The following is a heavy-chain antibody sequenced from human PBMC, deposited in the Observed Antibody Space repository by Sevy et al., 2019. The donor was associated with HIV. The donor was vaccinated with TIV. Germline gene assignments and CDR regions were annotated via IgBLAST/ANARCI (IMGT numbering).Heavy chain of an antibody. V-gene: IGHV3-23*01. CDR2: LSFGCGEI. Sequence: GGSLRLSCAASGFTFSKYSMSWVRQPPGKGLEWVSTLSFGCGEINYADSVKGRFTISRDNSKSSVYLQMNNLRPEDTAVYYSAKAGCAKPHDYWGQGTLVADSS. CDR3: AKAGCAKPHDY. D-gene: IGHD2-2*02. J-gene: IGHJ4*02. CDR1: GFTFSKYS.